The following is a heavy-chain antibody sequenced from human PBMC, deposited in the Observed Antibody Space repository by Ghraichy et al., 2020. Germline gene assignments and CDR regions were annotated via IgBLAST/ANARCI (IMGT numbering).Heavy chain of an antibody. CDR3: ARRVTTVTTTWFDP. D-gene: IGHD4-17*01. CDR1: GDSISSSGYY. J-gene: IGHJ5*02. Sequence: SETLSLTCTVSGDSISSSGYYWDWIRQPPGKGLEWIASMYYSGSTYYNPSLKSRVTKSIDTSKNQFSLNLNSVTAAETAVYYCARRVTTVTTTWFDPWGQGTLVTVSS. V-gene: IGHV4-39*01. CDR2: MYYSGST.